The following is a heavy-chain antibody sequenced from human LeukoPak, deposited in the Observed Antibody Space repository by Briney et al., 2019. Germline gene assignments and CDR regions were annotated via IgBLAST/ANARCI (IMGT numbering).Heavy chain of an antibody. Sequence: SETLSLTCTVSGGSISSGSYYWSWIRQPAGKGLEWIGRIYTSGSTNYNPSLKSRVTISVDTSKNQFSLKLSSVTAADTAVYYCAAAGGASYYYYGMGVWGQGTTVTVSS. CDR2: IYTSGST. D-gene: IGHD6-13*01. J-gene: IGHJ6*02. CDR1: GGSISSGSYY. V-gene: IGHV4-61*02. CDR3: AAAGGASYYYYGMGV.